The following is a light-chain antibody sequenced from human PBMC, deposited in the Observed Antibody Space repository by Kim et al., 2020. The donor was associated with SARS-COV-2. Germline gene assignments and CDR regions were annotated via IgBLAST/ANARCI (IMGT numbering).Light chain of an antibody. CDR2: QDT. J-gene: IGLJ2*01. Sequence: SYELTQPPSVSVSPGQTASITCSGNRLGSKYTFWYHQKPGHSPVLVIYQDTKRPSGIPERFSGSNSGNTATLTISGTQAMDEADYYCQAWDSSIVVFGGG. CDR1: RLGSKY. CDR3: QAWDSSIVV. V-gene: IGLV3-1*01.